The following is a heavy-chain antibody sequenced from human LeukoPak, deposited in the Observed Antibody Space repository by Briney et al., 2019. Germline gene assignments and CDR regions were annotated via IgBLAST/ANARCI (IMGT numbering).Heavy chain of an antibody. V-gene: IGHV3-21*04. CDR3: AREGYSSSSPYYYYGMDV. D-gene: IGHD6-6*01. CDR2: ISSSSSYI. J-gene: IGHJ6*02. CDR1: GFTFSSYS. Sequence: SGGSLRLSCAASGFTFSSYSMNWVRQAPGKGLEWVSSISSSSSYIYYADSVKGRFTISRDNAKNSLYLQINSLRAEDTAVYYCAREGYSSSSPYYYYGMDVWGQGTTVTVSS.